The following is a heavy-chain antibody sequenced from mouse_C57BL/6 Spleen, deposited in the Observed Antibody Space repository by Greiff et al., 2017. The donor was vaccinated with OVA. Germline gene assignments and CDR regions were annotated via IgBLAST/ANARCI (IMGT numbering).Heavy chain of an antibody. CDR1: GYAFTNYL. J-gene: IGHJ4*01. CDR3: ARAEDGYYVHYAMDY. V-gene: IGHV1-54*01. CDR2: IYPGSGGT. Sequence: QVQLQQSGAELVRPGTSVKVSCKASGYAFTNYLIEWVKQRPGQGLEWIGVIYPGSGGTNYNEKCKGKATLTADKDSSTGYMQLSSLTSEDYEVYFCARAEDGYYVHYAMDYWGKGTSVTVSS. D-gene: IGHD2-3*01.